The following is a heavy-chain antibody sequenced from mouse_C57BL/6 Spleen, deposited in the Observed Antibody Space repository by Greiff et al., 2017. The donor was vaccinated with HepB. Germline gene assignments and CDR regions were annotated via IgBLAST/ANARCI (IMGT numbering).Heavy chain of an antibody. J-gene: IGHJ4*01. V-gene: IGHV1-7*01. CDR2: INPSSGYT. CDR1: GYTFTSYS. CDR3: ARAVAAYYSNYGDAMDY. Sequence: QVQLQQSGAELAKPGASVKLSCKASGYTFTSYSMHWVKQRPGQGLEWIGYINPSSGYTKYNQKFKDKATLTADKSSSTAYMQLSSLTYEDSAVYYCARAVAAYYSNYGDAMDYWGQGTSVTVSS. D-gene: IGHD2-5*01.